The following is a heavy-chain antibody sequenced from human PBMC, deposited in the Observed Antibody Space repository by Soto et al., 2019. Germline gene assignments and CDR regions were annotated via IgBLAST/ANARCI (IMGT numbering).Heavy chain of an antibody. CDR1: GFTFRSYG. J-gene: IGHJ4*02. CDR2: TSNDGSNR. Sequence: GGALRLSCAASGFTFRSYGMHWCRQAPGKGLEWVTATSNDGSNRYYADSVKGRFTIARDNSKNTLYLQMNSLRAEDTAVYYCPKGAYSTSDGYFDYWGQGTLVTVSS. D-gene: IGHD2-2*01. CDR3: PKGAYSTSDGYFDY. V-gene: IGHV3-30*18.